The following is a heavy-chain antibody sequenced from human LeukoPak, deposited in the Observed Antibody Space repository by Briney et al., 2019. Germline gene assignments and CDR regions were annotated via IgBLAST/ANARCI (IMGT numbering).Heavy chain of an antibody. CDR2: IYYSGST. CDR1: GYSISSGYY. J-gene: IGHJ4*02. CDR3: ANFIYGSGSPVDY. Sequence: SETLSLTCTVSGYSISSGYYWGWIRQPPGKGLEWIGSIYYSGSTYYNPSLKSRVTISVDTSKNQFSLKLSSVTAADTAVYYCANFIYGSGSPVDYWGQGTLVTVSS. D-gene: IGHD3-10*01. V-gene: IGHV4-38-2*02.